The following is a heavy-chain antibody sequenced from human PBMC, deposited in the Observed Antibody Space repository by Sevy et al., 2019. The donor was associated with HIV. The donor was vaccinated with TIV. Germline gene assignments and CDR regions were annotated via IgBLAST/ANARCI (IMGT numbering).Heavy chain of an antibody. J-gene: IGHJ4*02. D-gene: IGHD4-17*01. Sequence: GGSLRLSCAASGFTFSSYGMHWVRQAPGKGLEWVAVISYDGSSKYYADSVKGRFTISRDNSKNTLYLQMNSLRAEDTAVYYCAKVSVTPATFDYWGQGTLVTVSS. CDR1: GFTFSSYG. CDR3: AKVSVTPATFDY. CDR2: ISYDGSSK. V-gene: IGHV3-30*18.